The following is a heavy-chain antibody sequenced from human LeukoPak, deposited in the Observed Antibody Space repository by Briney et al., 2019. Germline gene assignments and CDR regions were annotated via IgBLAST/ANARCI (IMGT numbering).Heavy chain of an antibody. D-gene: IGHD2-15*01. J-gene: IGHJ4*02. CDR3: GRRLTSGGRGDY. CDR2: IYPHDSDT. V-gene: IGHV5-51*01. Sequence: GESLKISCKASGYSFTDYWIGWVRQVPGKGLEWMGVIYPHDSDTRYSPSFQGQVTISADESISTAYLQWSSLKASDTAMYYCGRRLTSGGRGDYWGQGTLVTVSS. CDR1: GYSFTDYW.